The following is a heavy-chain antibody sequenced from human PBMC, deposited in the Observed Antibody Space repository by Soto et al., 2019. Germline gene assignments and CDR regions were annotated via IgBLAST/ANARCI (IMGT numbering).Heavy chain of an antibody. CDR1: GFSLSTSGMC. J-gene: IGHJ5*02. Sequence: SGPTLVNPTQTLTLTCTFSGFSLSTSGMCMSWIRQPPGKALEWLALIDWDDDKYYSTSLKTRLTISKDTSKNQVVLTMTNMDPVDTATYYCARIRRSYYDSSGLTYNWFDPWGQGTLVTVSS. D-gene: IGHD3-22*01. V-gene: IGHV2-70*01. CDR3: ARIRRSYYDSSGLTYNWFDP. CDR2: IDWDDDK.